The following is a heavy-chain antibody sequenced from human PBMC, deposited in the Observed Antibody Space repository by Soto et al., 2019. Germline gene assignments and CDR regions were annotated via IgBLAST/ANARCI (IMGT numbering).Heavy chain of an antibody. CDR2: IIPIFGTP. CDR3: ARPSDYGYVYGMDV. D-gene: IGHD4-17*01. J-gene: IGHJ6*02. Sequence: EASVKVSCKASGGTFSSYAISWVRQAPGQGLEWMGGIIPIFGTPNYAKKFQGRVTITADVSTSTAYMELSSLRSEDTAVYYCARPSDYGYVYGMDVWGQGTTVTVSS. V-gene: IGHV1-69*13. CDR1: GGTFSSYA.